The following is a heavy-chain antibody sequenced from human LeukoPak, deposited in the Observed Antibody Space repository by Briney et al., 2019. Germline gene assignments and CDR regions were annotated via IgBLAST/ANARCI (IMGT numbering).Heavy chain of an antibody. V-gene: IGHV4-61*02. CDR2: IYTSGST. CDR1: GGSISSGSYY. D-gene: IGHD1-26*01. J-gene: IGHJ4*02. CDR3: ARDDREIGGGSYYY. Sequence: SQTLSLTCTVSGGSISSGSYYWSWIRQPAGKGLEWIGRIYTSGSTNYNPSLKSRVTISVDTSKNQFSLKLSSVTAADTAVYYCARDDREIGGGSYYYWGQGTLVTVSS.